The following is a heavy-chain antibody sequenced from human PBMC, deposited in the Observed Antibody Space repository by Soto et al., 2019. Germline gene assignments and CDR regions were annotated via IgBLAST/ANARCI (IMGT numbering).Heavy chain of an antibody. CDR3: TRGAMIVVVITAFDI. CDR2: IRSKAYGGTT. V-gene: IGHV3-49*03. D-gene: IGHD3-22*01. J-gene: IGHJ3*02. CDR1: GFTFGDYA. Sequence: PGGSLRLSCTASGFTFGDYAMSWFRQAPGKGLEWVGFIRSKAYGGTTEYAASVKGRFTISRDDSKSIAYLQMNSLKTEDTAVYYCTRGAMIVVVITAFDIWGQGTMVTVSS.